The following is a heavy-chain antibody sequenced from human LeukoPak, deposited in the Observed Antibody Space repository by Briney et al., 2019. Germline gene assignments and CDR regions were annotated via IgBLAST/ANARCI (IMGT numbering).Heavy chain of an antibody. D-gene: IGHD6-13*01. Sequence: GGSLRLSCAVSGFTFSSYWMTWVRQAPGKGLEWVAKIKQDGSEIYYVDSVKGRFTISRGNAKNSLYLQMNSLGAEDTGVYYCARRGTSSSWAHFDYWGQGTLVTVSS. J-gene: IGHJ4*02. CDR2: IKQDGSEI. V-gene: IGHV3-7*05. CDR1: GFTFSSYW. CDR3: ARRGTSSSWAHFDY.